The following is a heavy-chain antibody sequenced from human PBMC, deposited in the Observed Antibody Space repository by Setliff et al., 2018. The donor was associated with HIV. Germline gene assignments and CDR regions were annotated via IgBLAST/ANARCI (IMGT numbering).Heavy chain of an antibody. Sequence: SETLSLTCAVYGGSFSGHYWSWIRQPPGRGLEWIGYIYYNGSTNYNPSLQSRVTISVETSKNQFSLKLSSVTAADTAVYYCATAGTYCSSTSCPVDYYMDVWGKGTTVTVSS. V-gene: IGHV4-59*11. CDR1: GGSFSGHY. D-gene: IGHD2-2*01. CDR3: ATAGTYCSSTSCPVDYYMDV. J-gene: IGHJ6*03. CDR2: IYYNGST.